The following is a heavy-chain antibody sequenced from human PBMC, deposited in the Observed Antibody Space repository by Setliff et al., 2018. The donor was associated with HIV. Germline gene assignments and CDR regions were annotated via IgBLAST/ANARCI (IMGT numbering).Heavy chain of an antibody. J-gene: IGHJ1*01. CDR3: ARDPAPSSSASYFQH. D-gene: IGHD6-6*01. V-gene: IGHV1-46*01. CDR2: INTSGGSA. Sequence: ASVKVSCKASGYTFTSYPMHWVRQAPGQGLEWMGVINTSGGSAGYAVKFRGRVTMTRDTSTSTVYMELSSLRSEDTAVYYCARDPAPSSSASYFQHWGQGTPVTVSS. CDR1: GYTFTSYP.